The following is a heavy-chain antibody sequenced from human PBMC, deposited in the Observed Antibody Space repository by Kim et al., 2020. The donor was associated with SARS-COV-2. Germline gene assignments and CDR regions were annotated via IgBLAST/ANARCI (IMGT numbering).Heavy chain of an antibody. CDR1: GFTFDDYA. V-gene: IGHV3-9*01. Sequence: GGSLRLSCAASGFTFDDYAMHWVRQAPGKGLEWVSGISWNSGSIGYADSVKGRFTISRDNAKNSLYLQMNSLRAEETALYYCAKGVGRSYYYGMDVWGQGTTVTISS. CDR2: ISWNSGSI. D-gene: IGHD3-10*01. J-gene: IGHJ6*02. CDR3: AKGVGRSYYYGMDV.